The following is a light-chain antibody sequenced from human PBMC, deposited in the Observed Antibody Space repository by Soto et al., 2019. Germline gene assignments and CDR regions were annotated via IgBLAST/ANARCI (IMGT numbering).Light chain of an antibody. CDR3: HQYGSPAT. Sequence: EIVLTQSPGTLSLSPGERATLSCRASQSVSSSYLAWYQQKPGQAPRLLIYGASSRATGIPDRFSGSGSGTDFTLTISRLEPEDFAVYYCHQYGSPATFGQGTKVEIK. J-gene: IGKJ1*01. V-gene: IGKV3-20*01. CDR2: GAS. CDR1: QSVSSSY.